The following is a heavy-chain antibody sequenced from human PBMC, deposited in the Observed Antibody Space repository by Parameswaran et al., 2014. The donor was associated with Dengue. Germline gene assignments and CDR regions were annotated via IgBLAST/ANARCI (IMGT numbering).Heavy chain of an antibody. J-gene: IGHJ3*02. D-gene: IGHD3-3*02. CDR2: IYYSGST. Sequence: VRQAPGKGLEWIGYIYYSGSTNYNPSLKSRVTISVDTSKNQFSLKLSSVTAADTAVYYCARAFTVDAFDIWGQGTMVTVSS. CDR3: ARAFTVDAFDI. V-gene: IGHV4-59*01.